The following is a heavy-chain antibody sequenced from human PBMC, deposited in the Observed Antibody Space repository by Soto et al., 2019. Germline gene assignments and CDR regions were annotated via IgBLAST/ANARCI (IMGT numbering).Heavy chain of an antibody. CDR3: AKDVVYSSSRFGYFDY. Sequence: PGGSLRLSCAASGFTFSSYAMSWVRQAPGKGLEWVSAISGSGGSTYYADSVKGRFTISRDNSKNTLYLQMNSLRAEDTAVYYCAKDVVYSSSRFGYFDYWGQGTLDTVSS. D-gene: IGHD6-6*01. CDR2: ISGSGGST. CDR1: GFTFSSYA. J-gene: IGHJ4*02. V-gene: IGHV3-23*01.